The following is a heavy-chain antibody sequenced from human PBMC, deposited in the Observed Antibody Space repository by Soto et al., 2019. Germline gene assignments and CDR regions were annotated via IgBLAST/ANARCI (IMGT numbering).Heavy chain of an antibody. V-gene: IGHV4-31*03. Sequence: SETLSLTCTVSGDSLSSGGHYWSWIRQHPGKGLEWIGHIYDSVNTYYSPSLRSRVTISADMSKNQFSLNLRSVTAADTAVYYCAKRYGSTWYYFDYWGQGTLVTVSS. D-gene: IGHD6-13*01. J-gene: IGHJ4*02. CDR2: IYDSVNT. CDR3: AKRYGSTWYYFDY. CDR1: GDSLSSGGHY.